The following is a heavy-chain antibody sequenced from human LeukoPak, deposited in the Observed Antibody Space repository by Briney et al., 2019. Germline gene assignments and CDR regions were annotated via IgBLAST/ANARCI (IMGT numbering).Heavy chain of an antibody. Sequence: PSETLSLTCTVSGGSISSYYWSWIRQPPGKGLEWIGYIYYSGSTNYSPSLKSRVTISVDTSKNQFSLKLSSVTAADTAVYYCARADARITIFGVVIKEINWFDPWGQGTLVTVSS. CDR3: ARADARITIFGVVIKEINWFDP. J-gene: IGHJ5*02. D-gene: IGHD3-3*01. CDR1: GGSISSYY. CDR2: IYYSGST. V-gene: IGHV4-59*01.